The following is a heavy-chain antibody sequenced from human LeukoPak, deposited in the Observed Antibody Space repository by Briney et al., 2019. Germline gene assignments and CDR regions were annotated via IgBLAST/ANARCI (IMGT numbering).Heavy chain of an antibody. D-gene: IGHD4-17*01. V-gene: IGHV3-9*03. CDR1: GFTFDDYA. CDR3: AKGADTVTSHFDY. CDR2: ISWNSGSI. Sequence: GRSLRLSCAASGFTFDDYAMHWVRQAPGKGLEWVSGISWNSGSIGYADSVKGRFTISRDNAKNSLYLQMNSLRAEDMALYYCAKGADTVTSHFDYWGQGTLVTVSS. J-gene: IGHJ4*02.